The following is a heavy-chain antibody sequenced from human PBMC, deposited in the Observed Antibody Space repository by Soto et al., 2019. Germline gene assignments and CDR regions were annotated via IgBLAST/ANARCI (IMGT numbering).Heavy chain of an antibody. CDR3: TTLLRIGGPPYMDV. Sequence: VTSGFSFNEAWMSWVRQAPGKGLEWVGRIKSKTDGGTTDYAAPVKGRFTISRDDSKNTLYLQMNSLKTEDTAVYYCTTLLRIGGPPYMDVWGKGTTVTVSS. D-gene: IGHD3-16*01. CDR1: GFSFNEAW. CDR2: IKSKTDGGTT. V-gene: IGHV3-15*01. J-gene: IGHJ6*03.